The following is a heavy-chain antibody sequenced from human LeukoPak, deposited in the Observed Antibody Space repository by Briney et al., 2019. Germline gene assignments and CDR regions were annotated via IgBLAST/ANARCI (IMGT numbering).Heavy chain of an antibody. CDR3: ARGGIPITIFGVVPYFDY. V-gene: IGHV3-23*01. Sequence: GGSLRLSCAASRFTFSDYAMSWVRQAPGKRLEWVSTIDGGGDGTYYADAVKGRFTISRDNSKNSLYLQMNSLRAEDTAMYYCARGGIPITIFGVVPYFDYWGQGTPVTVSS. D-gene: IGHD3-3*01. CDR2: IDGGGDGT. CDR1: RFTFSDYA. J-gene: IGHJ4*02.